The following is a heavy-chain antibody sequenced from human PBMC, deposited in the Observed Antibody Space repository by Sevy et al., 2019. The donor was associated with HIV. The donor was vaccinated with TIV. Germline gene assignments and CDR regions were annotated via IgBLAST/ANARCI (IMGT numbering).Heavy chain of an antibody. Sequence: GGSLRLSCAASGFTFSNAWMSWVRQAPGKGLEWVGRIKSKTDGGTTDYAAPVKGRFTISRDGSKNTLYLQMNSLKTEDTAVYYCTTFGDIVVVPAAHDAFDIWGQGTMVTVSS. CDR2: IKSKTDGGTT. CDR1: GFTFSNAW. J-gene: IGHJ3*02. CDR3: TTFGDIVVVPAAHDAFDI. V-gene: IGHV3-15*01. D-gene: IGHD2-2*01.